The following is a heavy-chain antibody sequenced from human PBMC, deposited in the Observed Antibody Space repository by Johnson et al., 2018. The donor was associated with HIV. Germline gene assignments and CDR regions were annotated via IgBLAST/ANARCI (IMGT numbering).Heavy chain of an antibody. V-gene: IGHV3-NL1*01. D-gene: IGHD3-22*01. Sequence: QVQLVESGGGVVQPGRSLRLCCAASGFTFNSYAMHWVRQAPGKGLEWVSVIYSGGSTYYADSVKGRFTIYRDNSKNTLYLQMNSLRAEDTAVYYCARHYYDSSGTHDAFDIWGQGTMVTVSS. CDR3: ARHYYDSSGTHDAFDI. CDR1: GFTFNSYA. CDR2: IYSGGST. J-gene: IGHJ3*02.